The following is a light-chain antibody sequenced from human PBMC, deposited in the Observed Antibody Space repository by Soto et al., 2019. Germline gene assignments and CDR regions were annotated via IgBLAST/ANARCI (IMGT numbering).Light chain of an antibody. CDR1: SGHRSYI. V-gene: IGLV4-60*03. CDR3: ETWDSNIRV. CDR2: LEGSGSY. J-gene: IGLJ2*01. Sequence: QPVLTQSSSASASLGSSVKLTCTLSSGHRSYIIAWHQQQPGKAPRYLMKLEGSGSYNKGSGVPDRFSGSSSVADRYLTMSNLQSEDEADYYCETWDSNIRVFGGGTKLTVL.